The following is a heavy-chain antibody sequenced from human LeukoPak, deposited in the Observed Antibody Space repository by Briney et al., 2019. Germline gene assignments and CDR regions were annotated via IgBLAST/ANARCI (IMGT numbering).Heavy chain of an antibody. CDR2: ISGSGGST. CDR1: GFTFSNYD. D-gene: IGHD2/OR15-2a*01. J-gene: IGHJ4*02. CDR3: AKDGTSYYYIYY. V-gene: IGHV3-23*01. Sequence: PGGSLRLSCAASGFTFSNYDMSWVRQAPGKGLEWVSAISGSGGSTYNADSVKGRFTISRDNSKNTLYLQMNSLRGDDTAVYYCAKDGTSYYYIYYWGQGTLVTVSS.